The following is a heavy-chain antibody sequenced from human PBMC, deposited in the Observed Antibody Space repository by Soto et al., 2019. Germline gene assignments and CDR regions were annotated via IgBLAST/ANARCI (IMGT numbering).Heavy chain of an antibody. CDR1: GGSISSGGYY. V-gene: IGHV4-31*03. CDR3: ARCSLVVVPAPGFDP. J-gene: IGHJ5*02. Sequence: PSETLSLTCTVSGGSISSGGYYWSWIRQHPGKGLECIGYIYYSGTTYYNPSLKSRVTISVDTSKNQFSLKLSSVSAADTALYNCARCSLVVVPAPGFDPWGRGTLVTVSS. CDR2: IYYSGTT. D-gene: IGHD2-2*01.